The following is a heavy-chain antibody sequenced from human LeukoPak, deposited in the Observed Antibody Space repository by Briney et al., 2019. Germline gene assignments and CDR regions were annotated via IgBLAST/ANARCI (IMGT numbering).Heavy chain of an antibody. CDR1: GYSISSGYY. V-gene: IGHV4-38-2*01. J-gene: IGHJ6*03. CDR2: IYHSGST. CDR3: ASPRPGEYYYMDV. Sequence: SETLSPTCAVSGYSISSGYYWGWIRQPPGKGLEWIGSIYHSGSTYYNPSLKSRVTISVDTSKNQFSLKLSSVTAADTAVYYCASPRPGEYYYMDVWGKGTTVTVSS. D-gene: IGHD3-16*01.